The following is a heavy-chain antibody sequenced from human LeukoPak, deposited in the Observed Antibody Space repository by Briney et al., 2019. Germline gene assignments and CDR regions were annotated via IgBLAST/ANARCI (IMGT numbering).Heavy chain of an antibody. D-gene: IGHD4-17*01. CDR1: GYTFTSYA. V-gene: IGHV1-3*03. CDR2: INAGNGNT. Sequence: ASVTVSFKASGYTFTSYAMHWVRQAPGQRLEWMGWINAGNGNTKYSQEFQGRVTITRDTSASTAYMELSSLRSEDMAVYYCARMSTEGGDYDYWGQGTLVTVSS. CDR3: ARMSTEGGDYDY. J-gene: IGHJ4*02.